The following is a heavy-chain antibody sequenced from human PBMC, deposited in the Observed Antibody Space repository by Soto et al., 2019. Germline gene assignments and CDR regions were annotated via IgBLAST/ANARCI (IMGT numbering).Heavy chain of an antibody. Sequence: ESGPKLVSHTQALALSCTFSGFSLTTRGVGVGWIRQPPGEALEWLALIFWNDDERYSPSLKSRLTITKDTSKIQVVLTMTNMDPVDIAIYYCEHTGYSYDPFGFWGRGTLVTVTS. CDR2: IFWNDDE. CDR3: EHTGYSYDPFGF. D-gene: IGHD5-18*01. J-gene: IGHJ4*02. CDR1: GFSLTTRGVG. V-gene: IGHV2-5*01.